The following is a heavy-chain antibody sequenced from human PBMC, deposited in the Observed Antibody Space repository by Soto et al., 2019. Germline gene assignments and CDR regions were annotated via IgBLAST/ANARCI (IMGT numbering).Heavy chain of an antibody. CDR3: ARVPHGGTPPFDF. CDR1: GFTFSSYD. D-gene: IGHD3-16*01. CDR2: IGTAGDT. Sequence: PGGSQRLSCAASGFTFSSYDMHLVRQATGKGLEWVSAIGTAGDTYYPGSVKGRFTISRDNAKNSLYLQMNSLRDEDTAVYYCARVPHGGTPPFDFRGQGTPVTVFS. J-gene: IGHJ4*02. V-gene: IGHV3-13*04.